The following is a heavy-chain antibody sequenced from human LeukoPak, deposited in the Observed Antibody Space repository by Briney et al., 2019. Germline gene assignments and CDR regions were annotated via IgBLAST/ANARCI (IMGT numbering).Heavy chain of an antibody. CDR1: GFTFSSHA. J-gene: IGHJ1*01. Sequence: PGGSLRLSCPASGFTFSSHAMSWVRQAPGKGLEWVTVISGSGVGTYYGDSVKGRFTISRDNSENTVYLHMSSLRAEDTAVYYCAKVSVVPVAHAEYFQHWGQGTLVTVSS. V-gene: IGHV3-23*01. CDR2: ISGSGVGT. D-gene: IGHD2-2*01. CDR3: AKVSVVPVAHAEYFQH.